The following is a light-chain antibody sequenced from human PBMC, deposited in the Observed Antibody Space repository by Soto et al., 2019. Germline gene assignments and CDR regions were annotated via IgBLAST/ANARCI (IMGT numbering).Light chain of an antibody. CDR3: QSYDSSLSVV. CDR1: SSNIGAGYD. CDR2: GNS. V-gene: IGLV1-40*01. J-gene: IGLJ2*01. Sequence: QSVLTQPPSVSGAPGQRVTISCTGSSSNIGAGYDVHWYQQLPGTAPKLLIYGNSNRPSGVPDRFSGSKSGTSASLAITGLQAGDEAGYYCQSYDSSLSVVFGGGTKLTVL.